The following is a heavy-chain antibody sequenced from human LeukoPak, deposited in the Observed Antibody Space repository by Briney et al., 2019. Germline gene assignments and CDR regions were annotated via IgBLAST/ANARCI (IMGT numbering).Heavy chain of an antibody. J-gene: IGHJ4*02. Sequence: SVKVSCKASGFTFTSSVVQWVRQARGQRLEWIGWIVVGSGNTNYAQKFQERVTITRDMSTSTAYMELSSLRFEDTAVYYCAADRAGSYLRFVYWGQGTPVTVSP. V-gene: IGHV1-58*01. CDR3: AADRAGSYLRFVY. D-gene: IGHD3-10*01. CDR1: GFTFTSSV. CDR2: IVVGSGNT.